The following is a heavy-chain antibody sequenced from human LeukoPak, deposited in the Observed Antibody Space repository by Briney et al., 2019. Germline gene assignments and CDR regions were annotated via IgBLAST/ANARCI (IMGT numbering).Heavy chain of an antibody. J-gene: IGHJ4*02. CDR1: GFSFSSYA. Sequence: GGSLRLSCAASGFSFSSYAMSWVRQAPGKGLEWVSAISSSGSGGGGSTYYADSVKGRFTISRDNSKNTLYLQMNSLRAEDTAVYYCAKGGYYFDYWGQGTLVTVSS. CDR2: ISSSGSGGGGST. CDR3: AKGGYYFDY. V-gene: IGHV3-23*01.